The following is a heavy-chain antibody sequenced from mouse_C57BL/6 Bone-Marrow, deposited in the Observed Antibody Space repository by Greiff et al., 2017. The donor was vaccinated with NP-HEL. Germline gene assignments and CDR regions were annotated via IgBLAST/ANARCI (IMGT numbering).Heavy chain of an antibody. J-gene: IGHJ3*01. CDR2: ISDGGSYT. CDR1: GFTFSSYA. V-gene: IGHV5-4*01. CDR3: ARYLGFAY. Sequence: EVQRVESGGGLVKPGGSLKLSCAASGFTFSSYAMSWVRQTPEKRLEWVATISDGGSYTYYPDNVKGRFTISRDNAKNNLYLQMSDLKSEDTAIYYCARYLGFAYWGQGTLVTVSA.